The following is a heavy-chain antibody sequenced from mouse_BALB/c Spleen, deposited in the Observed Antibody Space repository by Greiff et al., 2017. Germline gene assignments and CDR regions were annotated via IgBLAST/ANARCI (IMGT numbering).Heavy chain of an antibody. CDR1: GFTFGSYG. D-gene: IGHD4-1*01. V-gene: IGHV5-6-3*01. CDR2: INSNGGST. J-gene: IGHJ3*01. CDR3: ARNWDGFAY. Sequence: EVQLVESGGGLVQPGGSLKLSCAASGFTFGSYGMSWVRQTPDKRLELVATINSNGGSTYYPDSVKGRFTISRDNAKNTLYLQMSSLKSEDTAMYYCARNWDGFAYWGQGTLVTVSA.